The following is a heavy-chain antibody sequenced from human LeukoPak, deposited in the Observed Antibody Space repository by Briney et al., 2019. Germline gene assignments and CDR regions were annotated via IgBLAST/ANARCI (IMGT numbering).Heavy chain of an antibody. CDR1: GFTFTSFS. CDR2: INTDATYI. CDR3: ARLRRNGDSGGFYYYYDY. V-gene: IGHV3-21*01. D-gene: IGHD3-22*01. Sequence: GRSLRLSCAASGFTFTSFSLNWVRHAPGKGLEWVSSINTDATYIYYADSVRGRFTISRDNAKNSVYLQLDSLRAEDTGVYYCARLRRNGDSGGFYYYYDYWGQGTLVTVSS. J-gene: IGHJ4*02.